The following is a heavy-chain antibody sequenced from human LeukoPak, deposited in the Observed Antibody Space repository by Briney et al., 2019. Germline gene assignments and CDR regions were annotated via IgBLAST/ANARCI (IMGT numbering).Heavy chain of an antibody. CDR1: GFTFSNYA. V-gene: IGHV3-23*01. CDR2: ITISGRTA. Sequence: QPGGSLRLSCLASGFTFSNYAMSWVRQAPGKGLEWVSGITISGRTAYYADSVKGRFTISRDNAKNSLYLQMNSLRAEDTALYYCAREEFDYWGQGTLVTVSS. J-gene: IGHJ4*02. CDR3: AREEFDY.